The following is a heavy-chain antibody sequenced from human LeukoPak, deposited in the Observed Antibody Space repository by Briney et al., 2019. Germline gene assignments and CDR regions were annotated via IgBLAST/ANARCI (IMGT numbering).Heavy chain of an antibody. V-gene: IGHV1-2*02. Sequence: ASVKVSCKASGYTFTGYYIHWVRQAPGQGLEWMGWNNPNSGGTFYAQKFQDRVSMTRDTSISTAYMELNRLTFDDTAVYYCARDGGPRYCTNGVCYYYYMDVWGKGTTVTVSS. CDR1: GYTFTGYY. D-gene: IGHD2-8*01. CDR3: ARDGGPRYCTNGVCYYYYMDV. CDR2: NNPNSGGT. J-gene: IGHJ6*03.